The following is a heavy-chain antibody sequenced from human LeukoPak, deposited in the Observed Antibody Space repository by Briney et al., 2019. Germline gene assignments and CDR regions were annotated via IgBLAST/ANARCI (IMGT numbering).Heavy chain of an antibody. CDR3: ARGEVTYSIAARLDY. V-gene: IGHV6-1*01. J-gene: IGHJ4*02. CDR1: GDSVSSKSAA. CDR2: TYYRSKWYN. D-gene: IGHD6-6*01. Sequence: PSQTLSLTCAVSGDSVSSKSAAWTWIRQSPSRGLEWLGRTYYRSKWYNDYAVSVKSRITINPDTSKNQFSLQLNSVTPEDTAVYYCARGEVTYSIAARLDYWGQGTRVTVSS.